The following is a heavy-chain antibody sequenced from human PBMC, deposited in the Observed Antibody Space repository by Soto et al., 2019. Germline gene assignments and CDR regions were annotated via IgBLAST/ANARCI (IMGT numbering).Heavy chain of an antibody. J-gene: IGHJ5*02. CDR3: ARSESYYYDNSGYYSSWFDP. CDR2: IYPGDSDT. Sequence: GESLKISCEASGYTFSNYWIAWVRQMPGKGLEWMGIIYPGDSDTRYSPSFQGQVTISADKSISTAYLQWSSLKASDTAMYYCARSESYYYDNSGYYSSWFDPWGQGTLVTVSS. CDR1: GYTFSNYW. D-gene: IGHD3-22*01. V-gene: IGHV5-51*01.